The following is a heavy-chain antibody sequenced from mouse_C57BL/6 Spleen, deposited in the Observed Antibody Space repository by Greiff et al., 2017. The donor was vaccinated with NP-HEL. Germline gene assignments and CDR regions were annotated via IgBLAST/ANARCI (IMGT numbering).Heavy chain of an antibody. CDR2: IYPGDGET. CDR1: GYAFSSSW. V-gene: IGHV1-82*01. D-gene: IGHD1-1*01. CDR3: ARDYCYGSSYLGSYYFGY. Sequence: QVQLQQSGPELVKPGASVKISCKASGYAFSSSWMNWVKQRPGKGLEWIGRIYPGDGETNYNGKFTGKATLTADKSSSTAYMQHISLTSEDSAVYVCARDYCYGSSYLGSYYFGYWGKGTTLTVSS. J-gene: IGHJ2*01.